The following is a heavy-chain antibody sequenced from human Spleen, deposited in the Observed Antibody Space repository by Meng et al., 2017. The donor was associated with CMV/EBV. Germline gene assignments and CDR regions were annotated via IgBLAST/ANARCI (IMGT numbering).Heavy chain of an antibody. J-gene: IGHJ6*02. D-gene: IGHD3-3*01. V-gene: IGHV3-11*01. Sequence: GGSLRLSCAASGLTFSDYYISWIRQAPGQGLDWVSYISSSCSTIYYAESVKGRFTISMDNAKNSLYLQMNSLGAEDTAVYYCARDQTLDDFWSGSPPGNYYYYYGMDVWGQGTTVTVSS. CDR2: ISSSCSTI. CDR3: ARDQTLDDFWSGSPPGNYYYYYGMDV. CDR1: GLTFSDYY.